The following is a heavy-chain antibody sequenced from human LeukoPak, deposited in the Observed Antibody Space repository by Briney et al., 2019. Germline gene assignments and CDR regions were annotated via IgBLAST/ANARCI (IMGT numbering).Heavy chain of an antibody. CDR1: GYTFTSYG. J-gene: IGHJ4*02. D-gene: IGHD3-22*01. V-gene: IGHV1-18*01. Sequence: GAPVTVSCKASGYTFTSYGITWVRQAPGQGLEWMGWISAYNGNTNYAQKLQGRVTMTTDTSTSTAYMELRSLRSDDTAVYYCARDQARYYYDSSGYADYWGQGNLVTVSS. CDR2: ISAYNGNT. CDR3: ARDQARYYYDSSGYADY.